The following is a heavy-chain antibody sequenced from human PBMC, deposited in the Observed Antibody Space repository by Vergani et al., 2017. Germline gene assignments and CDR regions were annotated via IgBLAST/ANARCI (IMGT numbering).Heavy chain of an antibody. CDR1: GYSISSGYF. V-gene: IGHV4-38-2*02. CDR2: IDRTGRT. J-gene: IGHJ5*02. Sequence: QVQLQESGPRLVKPSETLSLICSVSGYSISSGYFWGWIRQSPGKGMEWLGTIDRTGRTHLSPSLKSRLTISVDTTKNQFSLRLTSATAADPAVYFCSSDAHSGQRADRWGQGILVTVTS. CDR3: SSDAHSGQRADR. D-gene: IGHD6-19*01.